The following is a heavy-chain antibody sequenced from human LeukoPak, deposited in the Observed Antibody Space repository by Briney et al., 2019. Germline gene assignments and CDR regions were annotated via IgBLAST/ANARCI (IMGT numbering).Heavy chain of an antibody. J-gene: IGHJ3*02. CDR3: ARAQQLVFGAFDI. CDR2: INPSGGST. Sequence: ASVKVSCKXSGYTFTSYYMHWVRRAPRQGLEWMGIINPSGGSTSYAQKFQGRVTMTRDTSTSTVYMELSSLRSEDTAVYYCARAQQLVFGAFDIWGQGTMVTVSS. CDR1: GYTFTSYY. V-gene: IGHV1-46*03. D-gene: IGHD6-13*01.